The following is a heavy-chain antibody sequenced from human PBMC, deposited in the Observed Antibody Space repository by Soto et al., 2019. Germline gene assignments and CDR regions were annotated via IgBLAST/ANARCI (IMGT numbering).Heavy chain of an antibody. CDR2: ISGSGGST. J-gene: IGHJ6*02. CDR3: AKVWELGGYYYGMDV. D-gene: IGHD1-26*01. Sequence: GGSLRLSCAASGFTFSSYAMSWVRQAPGKGLEWVSAISGSGGSTYYADSVKGRFTISRDNSKNTLYLQMNSLRAEDTAVYYCAKVWELGGYYYGMDVWGQGTTVTVSS. V-gene: IGHV3-23*01. CDR1: GFTFSSYA.